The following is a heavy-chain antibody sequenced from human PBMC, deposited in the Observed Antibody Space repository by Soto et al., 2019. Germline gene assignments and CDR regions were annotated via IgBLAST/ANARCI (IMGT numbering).Heavy chain of an antibody. Sequence: QTLSLTCAISVDSVSSNSAAWNWIRQSPSRGLEWLGRTYYRSKWYNDYAVSVKSRISINPDTSKNQFSLQLNSVTPEDTAVYYCARGRAAGRGDWFDPWGQGTQVTVSS. J-gene: IGHJ5*02. V-gene: IGHV6-1*01. D-gene: IGHD6-13*01. CDR1: VDSVSSNSAA. CDR2: TYYRSKWYN. CDR3: ARGRAAGRGDWFDP.